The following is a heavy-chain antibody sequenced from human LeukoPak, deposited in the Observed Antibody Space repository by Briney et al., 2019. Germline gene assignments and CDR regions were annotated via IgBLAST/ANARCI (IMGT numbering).Heavy chain of an antibody. Sequence: GGSLRLSCAASGFTFSTYHIHWVRQAPGKGLEWVAVISSDGSNIDYVDSVKGRFTISRDSSKNTVYLQMNSLGEEDTAVYYCARDRIQAWSYVGLFDYWGQGTLVTVSS. CDR1: GFTFSTYH. D-gene: IGHD5-18*01. CDR3: ARDRIQAWSYVGLFDY. V-gene: IGHV3-30*03. J-gene: IGHJ4*02. CDR2: ISSDGSNI.